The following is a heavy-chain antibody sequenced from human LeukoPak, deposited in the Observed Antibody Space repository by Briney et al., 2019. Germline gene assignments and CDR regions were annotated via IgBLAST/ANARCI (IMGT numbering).Heavy chain of an antibody. D-gene: IGHD5-12*01. CDR2: INPSDGST. CDR3: ARDQYSGYDWGRLRGYYFDY. Sequence: ASVKVSRKASGYTFTSYYMHWVRQAPGQGLEWMGIINPSDGSTSYAQKFQGRVTMTRDTSTSTVYMELSSLRSEDTAVYYCARDQYSGYDWGRLRGYYFDYWGQGTLVTVSS. V-gene: IGHV1-46*01. J-gene: IGHJ4*02. CDR1: GYTFTSYY.